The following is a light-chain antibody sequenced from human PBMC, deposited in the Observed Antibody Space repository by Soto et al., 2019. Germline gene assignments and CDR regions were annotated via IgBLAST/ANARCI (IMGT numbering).Light chain of an antibody. J-gene: IGKJ4*01. Sequence: EIVMTQSPATLSVSPGERATLSCRASQSVSSNLAWYQQKPGQAPRLLIFGASTRATGIPARFSGSGSGTEFTLTISSMQSEDFAVYYCQQSNKWPGTFGGGTKVEIK. CDR2: GAS. CDR1: QSVSSN. V-gene: IGKV3-15*01. CDR3: QQSNKWPGT.